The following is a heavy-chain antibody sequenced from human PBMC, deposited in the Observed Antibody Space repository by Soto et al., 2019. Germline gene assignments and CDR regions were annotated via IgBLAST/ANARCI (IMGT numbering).Heavy chain of an antibody. Sequence: QVQLQQGGAGLLKPSETLSLTCAVTGGSFSGHYWSWIRQAPGKGLEWIGEINRSGGTNYDPSLKRRVTISVDASKNQFSLRLSAVTAADTAVYYCARAPIIGATFFDYWGPGSLVTVSS. CDR3: ARAPIIGATFFDY. CDR1: GGSFSGHY. D-gene: IGHD1-26*01. V-gene: IGHV4-34*01. CDR2: INRSGGT. J-gene: IGHJ4*02.